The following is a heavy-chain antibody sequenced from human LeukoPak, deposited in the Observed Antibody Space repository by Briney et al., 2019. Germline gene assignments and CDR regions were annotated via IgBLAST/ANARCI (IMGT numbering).Heavy chain of an antibody. Sequence: PGGSLRLSCAASGFTFSSYAMSWVRQPPGKGLEWVSAISPSGGSTYYADSVKGRFTISRDNSKNTLYLQMNSLRAEDTAVYYCAKDPGGYSYLYHFDYWGQGTLVTVPS. CDR3: AKDPGGYSYLYHFDY. CDR1: GFTFSSYA. V-gene: IGHV3-23*01. CDR2: ISPSGGST. J-gene: IGHJ4*02. D-gene: IGHD5-18*01.